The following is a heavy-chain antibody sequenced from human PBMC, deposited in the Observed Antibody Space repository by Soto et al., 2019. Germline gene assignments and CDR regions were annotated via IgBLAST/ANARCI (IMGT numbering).Heavy chain of an antibody. Sequence: SSETLSLTCTVSGGSVTGGRFYWSWIRQTPGKALEWVGFILYSGNTFYSPSLKSRLTISMDASRNQFSLKLTSVTAADTAVYYCSCWRCCGYDSRPHDYWGHGTLVTVSS. D-gene: IGHD5-12*01. CDR1: GGSVTGGRFY. CDR3: SCWRCCGYDSRPHDY. V-gene: IGHV4-30-4*01. J-gene: IGHJ4*01. CDR2: ILYSGNT.